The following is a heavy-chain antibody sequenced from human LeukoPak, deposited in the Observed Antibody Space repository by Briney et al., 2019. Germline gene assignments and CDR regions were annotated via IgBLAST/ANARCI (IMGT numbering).Heavy chain of an antibody. CDR1: GFTFSSYS. V-gene: IGHV3-21*01. CDR2: ISSSSSYI. CDR3: ASGERRDAFDI. D-gene: IGHD1-1*01. J-gene: IGHJ3*02. Sequence: GGSLRLSCAASGFTFSSYSMNWVRQAPGKGLEWVSSISSSSSYIYYADSVKGRFTISRDNAKNSLYLQMNSLRAEDTAVYYCASGERRDAFDIWGQGTMVTVSS.